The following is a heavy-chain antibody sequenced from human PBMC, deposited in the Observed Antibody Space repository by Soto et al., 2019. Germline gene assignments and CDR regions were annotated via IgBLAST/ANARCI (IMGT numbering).Heavy chain of an antibody. J-gene: IGHJ4*02. D-gene: IGHD3-22*01. CDR2: FDPEDGET. CDR1: GYTLPELS. V-gene: IGHV1-24*01. CDR3: ATLKFPTYYYDSSGYYYDRYFDY. Sequence: ASVTVSCKVSGYTLPELSMHWVRQAPGKGLAWMGGFDPEDGETIYAQKFQGRVTMTEDTSTDTAYMELSSLRSEDTAVYYCATLKFPTYYYDSSGYYYDRYFDYWGQGTLVTVSS.